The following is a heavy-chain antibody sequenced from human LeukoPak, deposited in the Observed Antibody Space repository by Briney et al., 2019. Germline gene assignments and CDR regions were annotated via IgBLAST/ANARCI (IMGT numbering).Heavy chain of an antibody. CDR1: GGSISGNY. J-gene: IGHJ2*01. V-gene: IGHV4-59*01. D-gene: IGHD6-6*01. CDR2: IHNSGST. CDR3: ANRGSIADWYFDL. Sequence: SETLSLTCTVSGGSISGNYWNWIRQPPGKGLEWIGYIHNSGSTNYNPSLKSRVTLSVDRSKNQFSLKLTSVTAADTAVYYCANRGSIADWYFDLWGRGTLVTVSS.